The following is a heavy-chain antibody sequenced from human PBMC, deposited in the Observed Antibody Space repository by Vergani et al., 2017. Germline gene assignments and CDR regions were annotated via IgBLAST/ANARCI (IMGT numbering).Heavy chain of an antibody. CDR2: IDHTGRP. J-gene: IGHJ6*03. Sequence: QVQLQQWGGGLLKPSETLSLTCVVNGGSFTSYHWTWIRQSPGEGLEWVGVIDHTGRPDYNPTLKSRLTMSVDKSRNQFSLTLKSVTATDTAIYFCARGNTETNGHLYYYYYMDVWGQGTAVTVS. D-gene: IGHD4-11*01. V-gene: IGHV4-34*01. CDR1: GGSFTSYH. CDR3: ARGNTETNGHLYYYYYMDV.